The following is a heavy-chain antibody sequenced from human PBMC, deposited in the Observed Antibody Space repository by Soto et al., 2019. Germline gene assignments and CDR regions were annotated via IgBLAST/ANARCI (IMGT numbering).Heavy chain of an antibody. CDR1: GATFSSST. CDR3: APGALTFGGVLNA. J-gene: IGHJ4*02. Sequence: QVQLVQSGADVKKPGSSVKVSCKASGATFSSSTFTWVRQAPGQGLEWMGRIIPMFGITNSAQKFQGRLGITADESTNTVFMDMSSLRSADTAIYYCAPGALTFGGVLNAWGQGTLVTVSS. CDR2: IIPMFGIT. V-gene: IGHV1-69*02. D-gene: IGHD3-16*01.